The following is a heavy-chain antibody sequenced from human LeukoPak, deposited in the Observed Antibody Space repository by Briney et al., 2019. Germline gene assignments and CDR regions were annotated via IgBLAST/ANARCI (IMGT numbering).Heavy chain of an antibody. Sequence: GGSLRLSCAASGFTFSSYAMTWVRQAPGRGLEWVSSMSSGGSYIYYADSVRGRFSISRDNAKNSLYLLMNRLRAEDTAVYYCARDRPTGASRLFVVQWGQGTPVTVSS. J-gene: IGHJ4*02. CDR1: GFTFSSYA. V-gene: IGHV3-21*01. CDR3: ARDRPTGASRLFVVQ. D-gene: IGHD3-3*01. CDR2: MSSGGSYI.